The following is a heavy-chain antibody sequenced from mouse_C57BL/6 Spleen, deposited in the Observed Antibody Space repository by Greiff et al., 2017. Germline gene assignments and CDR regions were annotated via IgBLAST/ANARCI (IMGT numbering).Heavy chain of an antibody. V-gene: IGHV1-9*01. Sequence: QVQLQQSGAELMKPGASVKLSCKATGYTFTGYWIEWVKQRPGHGLEWIGEILPGSGSTNYNEKFKGKATFTADTSSNTAYMQLSSLTTEDSAIYYWARRAYLVTTGYLPDWGQGTLVTVSA. J-gene: IGHJ3*01. CDR1: GYTFTGYW. CDR2: ILPGSGST. CDR3: ARRAYLVTTGYLPD. D-gene: IGHD2-5*01.